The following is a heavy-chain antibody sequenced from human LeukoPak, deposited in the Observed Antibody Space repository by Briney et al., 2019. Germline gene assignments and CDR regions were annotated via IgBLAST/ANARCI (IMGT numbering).Heavy chain of an antibody. CDR2: IIPILGIA. D-gene: IGHD3-22*01. CDR1: GGTFSSYA. CDR3: ARANLSDYDSSGYYFDY. Sequence: LVKVSCKASGGTFSSYAISWVRQAPGQGLEWMGRIIPILGIANYAQKFQGRVTITADKSTSTAYMGLSSLRSEDTAVYYCARANLSDYDSSGYYFDYWGQGTLVTVSS. V-gene: IGHV1-69*04. J-gene: IGHJ4*02.